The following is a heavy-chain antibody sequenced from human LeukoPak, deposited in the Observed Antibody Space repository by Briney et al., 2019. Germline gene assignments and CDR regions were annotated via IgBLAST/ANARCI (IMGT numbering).Heavy chain of an antibody. J-gene: IGHJ5*02. CDR1: GGSISSGGYY. D-gene: IGHD2-15*01. CDR2: IYYSGST. Sequence: SETLSLTCTVSGGSISSGGYYWSWIRQHPGKGLEWIGYIYYSGSTYYNPSLKSRVTISVDRSKNQFSLKLSSVTAADTAVYYCAGGVGQGWFDPWGQGTLVTVSS. V-gene: IGHV4-31*03. CDR3: AGGVGQGWFDP.